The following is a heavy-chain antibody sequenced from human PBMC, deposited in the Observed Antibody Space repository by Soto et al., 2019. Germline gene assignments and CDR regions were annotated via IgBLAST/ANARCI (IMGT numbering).Heavy chain of an antibody. CDR3: SNLPLYGSGFDC. Sequence: EVQLVESGGGLVQPGGSLRLSCAASGFTFDDYAIHWVRQAPGKGLEWVSGISWNGAATGYADSVKGRFTISRDNAKNTLYLPMNRLGSDDTAIYYCSNLPLYGSGFDCWGLGTLVTVSS. CDR2: ISWNGAAT. D-gene: IGHD3-10*01. CDR1: GFTFDDYA. J-gene: IGHJ4*02. V-gene: IGHV3-9*01.